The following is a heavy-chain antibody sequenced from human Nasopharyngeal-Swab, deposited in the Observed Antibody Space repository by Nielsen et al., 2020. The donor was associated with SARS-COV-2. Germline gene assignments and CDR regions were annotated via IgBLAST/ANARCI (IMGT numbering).Heavy chain of an antibody. CDR3: ARDTPAMFAY. Sequence: GESLKISCAASGFNFNIYTMNWVRQAPGKGLEWVSAISSRGDYIYYAAPVKGRFTISRDNAKNSLYLQMNSLRAEDTAVYYCARDTPAMFAYWGQGTLVTVSS. J-gene: IGHJ4*02. V-gene: IGHV3-21*01. CDR1: GFNFNIYT. CDR2: ISSRGDYI.